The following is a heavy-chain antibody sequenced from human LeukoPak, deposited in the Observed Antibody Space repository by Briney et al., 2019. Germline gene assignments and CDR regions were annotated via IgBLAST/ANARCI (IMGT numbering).Heavy chain of an antibody. J-gene: IGHJ3*02. D-gene: IGHD2-2*03. V-gene: IGHV4-59*01. CDR2: IYYSGST. CDR3: ARGMDGDAFDI. CDR1: GGSISSYY. Sequence: PSETLSLTCTVSGGSISSYYWSWIRQPPGKGLEWIGYIYYSGSTNYNPSLKSRVTISVDTSKNQFSLKLSSVTAADTAVYYCARGMDGDAFDIWGQGTMVTVSS.